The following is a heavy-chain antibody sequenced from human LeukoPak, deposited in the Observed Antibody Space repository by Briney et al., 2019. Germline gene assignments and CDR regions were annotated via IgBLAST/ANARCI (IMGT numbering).Heavy chain of an antibody. CDR3: AREYCSSTSCYPFDY. J-gene: IGHJ4*02. D-gene: IGHD2-2*01. CDR1: GFTFSSYA. V-gene: IGHV3-30-3*01. Sequence: GGSLRLSCAASGFTFSSYAMHWVRQAPGKGLEWVAVISYDGSNKYYADSVKGRFTISRDNSKNTLYLQMNSLRAEDTALYYCAREYCSSTSCYPFDYWGQGTLVTVSS. CDR2: ISYDGSNK.